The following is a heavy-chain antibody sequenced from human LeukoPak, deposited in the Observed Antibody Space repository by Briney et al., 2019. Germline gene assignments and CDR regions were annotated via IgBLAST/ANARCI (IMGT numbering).Heavy chain of an antibody. Sequence: PGGSLRLSCAASEISFSSYWMHWVRQGPGKGLVWVSRINSDGSRTNYADSVKGRFTISRDNAKNMLYLQMNSLRAEDTAVYYCAKDRQPYSSSVDYWGQGTLVTVSS. D-gene: IGHD6-6*01. V-gene: IGHV3-74*01. CDR2: INSDGSRT. CDR3: AKDRQPYSSSVDY. CDR1: EISFSSYW. J-gene: IGHJ4*02.